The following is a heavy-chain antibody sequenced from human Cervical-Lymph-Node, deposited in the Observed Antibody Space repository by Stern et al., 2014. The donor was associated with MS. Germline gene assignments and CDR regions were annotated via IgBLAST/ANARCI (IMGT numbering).Heavy chain of an antibody. CDR2: IYYSGST. V-gene: IGHV4-61*01. Sequence: VQLVESGPGLVKPSETLSLTCTVSGGSVSSGSYYWSWIRQPPGKGLEWIGYIYYSGSTNYNPSLKSRVTISVDTSKNQFSLKLSSVTAADTAVYYCARVRAHDAFDIWGQGTMVTVSS. CDR3: ARVRAHDAFDI. CDR1: GGSVSSGSYY. J-gene: IGHJ3*02.